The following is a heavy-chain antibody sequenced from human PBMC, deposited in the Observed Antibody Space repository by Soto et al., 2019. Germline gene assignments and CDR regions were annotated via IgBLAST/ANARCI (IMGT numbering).Heavy chain of an antibody. V-gene: IGHV4-61*05. CDR3: ARYYYGSGSYAGDYYGMDV. CDR2: IYYSGST. J-gene: IGHJ6*02. Sequence: PSETLSLTCTVSGGSISSSSHYWSWIRQPPGKGLEWIGYIYYSGSTNYNPSLKSRVTISVDTSKNQFSLKLSSVTAADTAVYYCARYYYGSGSYAGDYYGMDVWGQGTTVTVSS. D-gene: IGHD3-10*01. CDR1: GGSISSSSHY.